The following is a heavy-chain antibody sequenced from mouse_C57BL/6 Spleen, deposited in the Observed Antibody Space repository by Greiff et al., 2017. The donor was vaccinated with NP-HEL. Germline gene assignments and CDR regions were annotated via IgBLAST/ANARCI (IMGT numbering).Heavy chain of an antibody. CDR2: IYPGSGST. J-gene: IGHJ3*01. Sequence: QVQLQQPGAELVKPGASVKMSCKASGYTFTSYWITWVKQRPGQGLEWIGDIYPGSGSTNYNEKFKSKATLTVDTSSSTAYMQLSSLTSEDSAVXYSASSYYSNPGWFAYWGQGTLVTVSA. D-gene: IGHD2-5*01. CDR1: GYTFTSYW. V-gene: IGHV1-55*01. CDR3: ASSYYSNPGWFAY.